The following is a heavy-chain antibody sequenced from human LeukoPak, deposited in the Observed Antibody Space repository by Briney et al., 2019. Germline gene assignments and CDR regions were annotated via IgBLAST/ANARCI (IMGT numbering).Heavy chain of an antibody. V-gene: IGHV3-21*01. D-gene: IGHD3-16*02. CDR2: ISSSSSYI. CDR3: ARGGSKDYDYVWGSYRPSDFDY. Sequence: PGGSLTLSCAASGFTFSYHWMTWVRQAPGKGLEWVSSISSSSSYIYYADSVKGRFTISRDNAKNSLYLQMNSLRAEDTAVYYCARGGSKDYDYVWGSYRPSDFDYWGQGTLVTVSS. CDR1: GFTFSYHW. J-gene: IGHJ4*02.